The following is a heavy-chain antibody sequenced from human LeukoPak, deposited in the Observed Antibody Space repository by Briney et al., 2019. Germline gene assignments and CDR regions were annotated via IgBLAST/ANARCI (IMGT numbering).Heavy chain of an antibody. Sequence: SETLSLTCDVSGGSISSSNWWSWVRQSPEKGLEWLAEIYHSGSFNRNPSLKSRVTISVDKSKNQFSLNLTSVTAADTAVYYCARVGINPGDYYYSGMDVWGQGTTVTVSS. CDR3: ARVGINPGDYYYSGMDV. J-gene: IGHJ6*02. CDR2: IYHSGSF. V-gene: IGHV4-4*02. CDR1: GGSISSSNW. D-gene: IGHD1-14*01.